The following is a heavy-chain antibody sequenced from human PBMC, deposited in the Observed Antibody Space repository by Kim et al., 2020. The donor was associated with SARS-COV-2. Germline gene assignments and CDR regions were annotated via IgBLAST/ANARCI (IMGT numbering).Heavy chain of an antibody. J-gene: IGHJ6*04. V-gene: IGHV3-23*01. Sequence: GGSLRLSCVASGFTFDTYAMSWVRQAPGKGLEWVSVISGGAVNKFYADSVRGRFTISRDNSKNTLYLQMNSLRDEDTALYYCAKMVIMDGYNYFYYYAMDVGGKENRVSV. D-gene: IGHD2-21*01. CDR3: AKMVIMDGYNYFYYYAMDV. CDR1: GFTFDTYA. CDR2: ISGGAVNK.